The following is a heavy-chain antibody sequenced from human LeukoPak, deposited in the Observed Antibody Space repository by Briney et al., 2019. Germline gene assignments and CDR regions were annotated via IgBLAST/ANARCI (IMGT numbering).Heavy chain of an antibody. V-gene: IGHV3-66*01. Sequence: GGSLRLSCAASEFSVGSNYMTWVRQAPGKGLEWVSLIYSGGSTYYADSVKGRFTISRDNSKNTLYLQMNSLRAEDTAVYYCAREGYWSTNWYKFGSLLRYFDLWGRGTLVTVSS. D-gene: IGHD6-13*01. CDR2: IYSGGST. CDR1: EFSVGSNY. J-gene: IGHJ2*01. CDR3: AREGYWSTNWYKFGSLLRYFDL.